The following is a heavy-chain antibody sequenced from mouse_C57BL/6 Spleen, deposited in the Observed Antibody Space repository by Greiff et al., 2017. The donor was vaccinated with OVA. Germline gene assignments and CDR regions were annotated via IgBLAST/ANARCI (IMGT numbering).Heavy chain of an antibody. D-gene: IGHD2-14*01. CDR3: ARETKYDGNTMDY. CDR2: IWSGGST. V-gene: IGHV2-2*01. Sequence: VQGVESGPGLVQPSQSLSITCTVSGFSLTSYGVHWVRQSPGKGLEWLGVIWSGGSTAYNAAIISRLSISKDNSKSQVFFKMNSLQADDEAIYYCARETKYDGNTMDYWGQGTSVTVSS. CDR1: GFSLTSYG. J-gene: IGHJ4*01.